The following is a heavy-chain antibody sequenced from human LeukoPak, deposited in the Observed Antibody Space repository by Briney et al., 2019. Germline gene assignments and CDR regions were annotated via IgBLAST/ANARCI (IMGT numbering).Heavy chain of an antibody. CDR3: ARAMKTSYGSGSYYRRFGMDV. CDR2: ISYDGSNK. D-gene: IGHD3-10*01. Sequence: GGSLRLSCAASGFTFSSYAMHWVRQAPGKGLEWVAVISYDGSNKYYADSVKGRFTISRDNSKNTLYLQMNSLRAEDTAVYYCARAMKTSYGSGSYYRRFGMDVWGQGTTVTVSS. CDR1: GFTFSSYA. V-gene: IGHV3-30-3*01. J-gene: IGHJ6*02.